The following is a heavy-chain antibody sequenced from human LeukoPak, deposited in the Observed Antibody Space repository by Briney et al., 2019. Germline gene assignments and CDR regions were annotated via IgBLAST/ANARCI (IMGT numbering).Heavy chain of an antibody. CDR3: ARHGGDYGSGNYPLDL. J-gene: IGHJ1*01. V-gene: IGHV4-59*08. CDR2: IHYSGAT. D-gene: IGHD3-10*01. CDR1: GGSISSYY. Sequence: LETLSLTCTVSGGSISSYYWSWIRQPPGKGLEWIAYIHYSGATNYNPSLKSRVFISLDTSQSQFSLILSSVTAADTAVYYCARHGGDYGSGNYPLDLWGQGTLVTVSS.